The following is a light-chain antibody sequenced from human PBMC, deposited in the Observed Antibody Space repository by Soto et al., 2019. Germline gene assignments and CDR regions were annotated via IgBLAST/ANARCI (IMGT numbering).Light chain of an antibody. V-gene: IGKV1-33*01. J-gene: IGKJ1*01. CDR1: QDISNR. Sequence: DIQMTQSPSSLSASLGDRITITCQASQDISNRLNWYQQKPGTAPKLLIYDASNLQTGVPSRFSGSGSGTAFTFTISSLQPEDTATDYCQQYDNLPSWTFGQGTKVEIK. CDR3: QQYDNLPSWT. CDR2: DAS.